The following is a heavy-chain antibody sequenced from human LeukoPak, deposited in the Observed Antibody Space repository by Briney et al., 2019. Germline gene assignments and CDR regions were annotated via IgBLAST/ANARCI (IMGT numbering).Heavy chain of an antibody. Sequence: GASVKVSCKASGYTLTDYYMHWVRQAPGQGLEWLGWINPNSGDTYYAQKFQGRVTMTRDTSISTAYMELSRLRSDDTAVYYCARASYYYDSSGYPGYYFDYWGQGTLVTVSS. CDR2: INPNSGDT. CDR1: GYTLTDYY. CDR3: ARASYYYDSSGYPGYYFDY. V-gene: IGHV1-2*02. J-gene: IGHJ4*02. D-gene: IGHD3-22*01.